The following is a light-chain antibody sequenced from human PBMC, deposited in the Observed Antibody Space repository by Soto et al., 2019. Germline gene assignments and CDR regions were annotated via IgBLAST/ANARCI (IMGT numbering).Light chain of an antibody. CDR2: DAS. V-gene: IGKV1-33*01. J-gene: IGKJ2*02. CDR1: QDIKNY. CDR3: QHSDSVPCT. Sequence: DIQLTQSPSSLSASVGDRVTITCQASQDIKNYLIWYQQKAGEAPNLLIYDASTLGTGVSSRFSGSGSGTEFSLTITNLHPEDIATYYCQHSDSVPCTFGQGTRLEIK.